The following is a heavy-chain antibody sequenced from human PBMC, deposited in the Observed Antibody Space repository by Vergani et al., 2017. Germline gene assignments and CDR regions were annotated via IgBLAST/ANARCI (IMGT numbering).Heavy chain of an antibody. CDR2: INPNSGGT. J-gene: IGHJ6*02. D-gene: IGHD2-2*01. Sequence: QVQLVQSGAEVKKPGASVKVSCKASGYTFTGYYMHWVRQAPGQGLEWMGWINPNSGGTNYAQKFQGRVTMTRDTSISTAYLVLSRLRSDDTAVYYCARIGGVGYCSSTSCPLPHYGMDVWGQGTTVTVSS. V-gene: IGHV1-2*02. CDR3: ARIGGVGYCSSTSCPLPHYGMDV. CDR1: GYTFTGYY.